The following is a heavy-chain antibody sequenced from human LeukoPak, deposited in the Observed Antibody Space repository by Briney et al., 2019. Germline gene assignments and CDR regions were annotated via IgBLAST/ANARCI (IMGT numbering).Heavy chain of an antibody. D-gene: IGHD2-2*01. J-gene: IGHJ5*02. CDR1: GYTFTSYY. CDR3: ARDRHPPVVPAAIWFDP. CDR2: INPSGGST. V-gene: IGHV1-46*01. Sequence: ASVKVSCKASGYTFTSYYMHWVRQAPGQGLEWMGIINPSGGSTSYAQKFQGRVTMTTDTSTSTAYMELRSLRSDDTAVYYCARDRHPPVVPAAIWFDPWGQGTLVTVSS.